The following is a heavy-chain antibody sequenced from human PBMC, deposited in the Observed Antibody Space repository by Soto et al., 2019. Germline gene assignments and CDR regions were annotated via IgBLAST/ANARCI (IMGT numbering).Heavy chain of an antibody. D-gene: IGHD2-15*01. V-gene: IGHV4-59*11. CDR2: IYYSGST. CDR3: ARGYCSGGSCYETGWFDP. CDR1: GGSISSHY. J-gene: IGHJ5*02. Sequence: SETLSLTCTVSGGSISSHYWSWIRQPPGKGLEWIGYIYYSGSTNYNPSLKSRVTISVDTSKNQFSLKLSSVTAADTAVYYCARGYCSGGSCYETGWFDPWGQGTLVTAPQ.